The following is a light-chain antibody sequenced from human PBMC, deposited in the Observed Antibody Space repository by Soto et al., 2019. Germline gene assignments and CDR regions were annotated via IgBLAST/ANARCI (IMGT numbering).Light chain of an antibody. J-gene: IGLJ3*02. CDR1: SSNIGTGYD. CDR2: GNT. CDR3: IAWDDSLKGPV. Sequence: QSVLTQPPSVSGAPGQRVTISCTGSSSNIGTGYDVHWYQQLPGAAPKLLIYGNTKRPSGVPDRFSGSKSGTSASLAISGLQSEDEANYYCIAWDDSLKGPVFGGGTKLTVL. V-gene: IGLV1-40*01.